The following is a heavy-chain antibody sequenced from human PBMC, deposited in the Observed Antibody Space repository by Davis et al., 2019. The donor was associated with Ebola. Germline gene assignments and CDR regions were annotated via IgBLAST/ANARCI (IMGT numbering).Heavy chain of an antibody. CDR3: AKDTSNIWFDI. V-gene: IGHV3-11*06. CDR2: ISGDSLYT. J-gene: IGHJ3*02. Sequence: PGGSLRLSCAASGFTVSSNYMGWIRQAPGKGLEWVSYISGDSLYTNYADSVRGRLTISRDDAKNSLYLQMNSLRAEDTAIYYCAKDTSNIWFDIWGQGTNVTVSS. D-gene: IGHD1-26*01. CDR1: GFTVSSNY.